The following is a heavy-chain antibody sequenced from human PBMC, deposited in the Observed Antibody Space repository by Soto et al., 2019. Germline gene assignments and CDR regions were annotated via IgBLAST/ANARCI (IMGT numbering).Heavy chain of an antibody. CDR3: ARVVDYCDPYYSYGMDV. V-gene: IGHV3-21*06. CDR2: ISCSTSYI. J-gene: IGHJ6*02. D-gene: IGHD3-22*01. Sequence: EVQLVESGGGLVKPGGSLRLSCAASGFTFISYSMNWVRQAPGKGLEWVSSISCSTSYIYYADSVKGRFTISRDNAKNSLYLQMKSLRAEDTAVYYCARVVDYCDPYYSYGMDVWGQGTTVTVSS. CDR1: GFTFISYS.